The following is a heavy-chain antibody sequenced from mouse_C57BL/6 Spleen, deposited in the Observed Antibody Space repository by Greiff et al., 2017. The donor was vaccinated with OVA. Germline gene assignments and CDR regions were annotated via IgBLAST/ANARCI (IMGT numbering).Heavy chain of an antibody. J-gene: IGHJ1*03. Sequence: EVQLQQSGPGLVKPSQSLSLTCSVTGYSITSGYYWNWIRQFPGNKLEWMGYISYDGSNNYNPSLKNRISITRDTSKNQFFLKLNSVTTEDTATYYCAREGKNDYYGSSPNWYFDVWGTGTTVTVSS. V-gene: IGHV3-6*01. CDR3: AREGKNDYYGSSPNWYFDV. CDR2: ISYDGSN. CDR1: GYSITSGYY. D-gene: IGHD1-1*01.